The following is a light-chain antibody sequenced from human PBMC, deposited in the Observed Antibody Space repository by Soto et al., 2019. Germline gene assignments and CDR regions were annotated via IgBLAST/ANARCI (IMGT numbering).Light chain of an antibody. CDR3: QQSYSTIWT. V-gene: IGKV1-39*01. J-gene: IGKJ1*01. Sequence: IQMTQSPSSLSASVGDRVTITCRASQSISSYLNWYQQKPGKAPKLLIHAASSLQSGVPSRFSGSGSGTDFTLTISSLQPEDFATYYCQQSYSTIWTFGQGTKVDI. CDR1: QSISSY. CDR2: AAS.